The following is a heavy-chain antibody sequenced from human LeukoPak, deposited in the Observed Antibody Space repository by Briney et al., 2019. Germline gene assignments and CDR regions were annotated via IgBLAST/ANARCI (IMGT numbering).Heavy chain of an antibody. CDR1: GGSISSYY. CDR3: ARGDISSGYYIYYYMDV. V-gene: IGHV4-59*01. CDR2: IYYSGST. Sequence: SETLSLTCTVSGGSISSYYWSWIRQPPGKGLEWIGYIYYSGSTNYNPSLKSRVTISVDTSKNQFSLKLSSVTAADTAVYYCARGDISSGYYIYYYMDVWGKGTTVTISS. J-gene: IGHJ6*03. D-gene: IGHD3-22*01.